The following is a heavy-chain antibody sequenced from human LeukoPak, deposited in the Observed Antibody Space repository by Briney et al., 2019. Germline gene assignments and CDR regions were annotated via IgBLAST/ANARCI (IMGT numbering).Heavy chain of an antibody. CDR3: ARDWSCSSSICYTDRNWFDP. J-gene: IGHJ5*02. CDR1: AFTLSDYY. Sequence: GGSLRLSCAASAFTLSDYYMSWIRQAPGKGLEWVSYISTTSSYTDYADSVKGRFTISRDNAKNLLYLQMNSLRPDDTAVYYCARDWSCSSSICYTDRNWFDPWGQGTLVTVSS. D-gene: IGHD2-2*02. CDR2: ISTTSSYT. V-gene: IGHV3-11*05.